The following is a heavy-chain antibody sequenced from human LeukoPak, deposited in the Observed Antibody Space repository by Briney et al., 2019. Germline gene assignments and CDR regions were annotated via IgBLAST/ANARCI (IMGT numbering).Heavy chain of an antibody. Sequence: KASETLSLTCAVYGGSFSGYCWSWIRQPPGKGLEWIGEINHSGSTNYNPSLKSRVTISVDTSKNQFSLKLSSVTAADTAVYYCARGGSYYGSGSYYNKLYYFDYWGQGTLVTVSS. J-gene: IGHJ4*02. V-gene: IGHV4-34*01. CDR1: GGSFSGYC. D-gene: IGHD3-10*01. CDR3: ARGGSYYGSGSYYNKLYYFDY. CDR2: INHSGST.